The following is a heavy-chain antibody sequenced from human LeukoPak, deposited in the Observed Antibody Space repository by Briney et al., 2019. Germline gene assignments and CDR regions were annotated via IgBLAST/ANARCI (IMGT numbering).Heavy chain of an antibody. CDR1: GFTFSDYY. CDR2: ISSSGSTI. D-gene: IGHD1-26*01. V-gene: IGHV3-11*01. CDR3: AGVYRYSGNYYTGGADY. J-gene: IGHJ4*02. Sequence: GGSLRLSCAASGFTFSDYYMSWIRQTPGMGLEWVSYISSSGSTIYYADPVKGRFTISRDNAGNSLYLQMNSLRAEDTAVYYCAGVYRYSGNYYTGGADYWGQGTLVTVSS.